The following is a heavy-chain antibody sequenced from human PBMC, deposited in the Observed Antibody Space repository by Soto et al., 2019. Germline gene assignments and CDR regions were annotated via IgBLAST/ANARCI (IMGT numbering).Heavy chain of an antibody. CDR3: AKVRADYYDSSGPIDY. CDR1: GFTFSSYV. D-gene: IGHD3-22*01. CDR2: ISGSGGST. J-gene: IGHJ4*02. V-gene: IGHV3-23*01. Sequence: EVQLLESGGGLVQPGGSLRLSCAASGFTFSSYVMSWVRQAPGKGLEWVSAISGSGGSTYYGDSVKGRFTISRDNSKNTRYLQMNSLRAEDTAVYYCAKVRADYYDSSGPIDYWGQGTLVTVSS.